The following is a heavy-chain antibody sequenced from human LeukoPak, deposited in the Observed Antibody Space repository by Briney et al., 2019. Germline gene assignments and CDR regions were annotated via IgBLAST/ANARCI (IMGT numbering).Heavy chain of an antibody. Sequence: PGGSLRLSCAASGFTFSGYDMSWVRQAPGEGLEWVSYTSSSSTIYYADSVKSRFTISRDNAKNSLYLQMNSLRAEDTAVYYCARLRYYGMDVWGQGTTVTVSS. J-gene: IGHJ6*02. CDR3: ARLRYYGMDV. CDR1: GFTFSGYD. V-gene: IGHV3-69-1*01. CDR2: TSSSSTI.